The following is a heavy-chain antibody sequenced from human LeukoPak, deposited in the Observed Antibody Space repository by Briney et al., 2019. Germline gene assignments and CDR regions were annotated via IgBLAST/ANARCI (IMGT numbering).Heavy chain of an antibody. CDR2: ITYSGST. V-gene: IGHV4-59*01. CDR3: VRHTTSGWYQVVY. CDR1: GGSISSYF. Sequence: SETLSLTCTVSGGSISSYFWSWIRQPPGKGLEWIGFITYSGSTDHNPSLKSRVTISVDASKNQFSLKLTSVTAADTAVYYCVRHTTSGWYQVVYWGQGTLVTASS. D-gene: IGHD6-19*01. J-gene: IGHJ4*02.